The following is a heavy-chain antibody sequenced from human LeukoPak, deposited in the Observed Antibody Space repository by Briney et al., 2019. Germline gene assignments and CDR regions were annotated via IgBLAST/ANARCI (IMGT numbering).Heavy chain of an antibody. CDR1: GYTFTGYY. Sequence: VASVKVSCKASGYTFTGYYMHWVRQAPGQGLEWMGRINPNNGATNYAQKLQGRVTITGDTSISTAYMELSSLRSDDTAVYYGTRESGSYHGNDYWGQGTLVTVSS. CDR2: INPNNGAT. J-gene: IGHJ4*02. V-gene: IGHV1-2*06. D-gene: IGHD1-26*01. CDR3: TRESGSYHGNDY.